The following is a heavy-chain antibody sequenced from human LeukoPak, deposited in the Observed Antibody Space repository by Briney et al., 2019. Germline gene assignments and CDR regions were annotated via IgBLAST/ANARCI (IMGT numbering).Heavy chain of an antibody. J-gene: IGHJ4*02. V-gene: IGHV3-33*03. CDR1: GFTFSSYG. CDR3: ARQGSISCYDY. Sequence: GRSLRLSCAASGFTFSSYGMHWVRQAPGKGLEWVAVIWYDGSNKYYADSVKGRFTISRDNAKNSLYLQMNSLRAEDTAVYYCARQGSISCYDYWGQGTLVTVSS. CDR2: IWYDGSNK. D-gene: IGHD6-13*01.